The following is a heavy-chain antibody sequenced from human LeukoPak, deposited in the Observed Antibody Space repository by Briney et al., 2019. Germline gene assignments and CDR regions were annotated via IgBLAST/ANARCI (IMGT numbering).Heavy chain of an antibody. Sequence: GGSLRLSCAASGFTFSSYDMHWVRQTTGKGLEWVSGIGTAGATFYPGPVKGRFTISRENAKNSLYLQMNNLRAGDTAVYYCTRATAGFDYWGQGTLVTVSS. V-gene: IGHV3-13*01. CDR1: GFTFSSYD. J-gene: IGHJ4*02. CDR3: TRATAGFDY. CDR2: IGTAGAT.